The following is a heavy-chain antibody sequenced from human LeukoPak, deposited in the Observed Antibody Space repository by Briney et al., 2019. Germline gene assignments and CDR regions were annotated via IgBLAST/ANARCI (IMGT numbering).Heavy chain of an antibody. J-gene: IGHJ5*02. Sequence: SETLSLTCTVSGGSIRSSSHYWGWIRQPPGKGLEWIGSIYYSGSTYYNPSLKSRVNISVDTSKNQFSLKLRSVNAADTAVYYCASGITGNNWFDPWGQGTLVTVSS. V-gene: IGHV4-39*01. D-gene: IGHD1-14*01. CDR1: GGSIRSSSHY. CDR3: ASGITGNNWFDP. CDR2: IYYSGST.